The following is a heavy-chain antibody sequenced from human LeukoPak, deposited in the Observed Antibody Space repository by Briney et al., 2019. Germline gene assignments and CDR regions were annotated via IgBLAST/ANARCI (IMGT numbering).Heavy chain of an antibody. CDR3: ARVDGSCSGGSCPSGNWFDP. CDR1: GVSNSSGRYY. V-gene: IGHV4-61*02. D-gene: IGHD2-15*01. J-gene: IGHJ5*02. Sequence: SDTLSLTCSVSGVSNSSGRYYGSWIRQPAGKGLEGIGRFYTSGITNYNPSLKSRLPISLATSKNQFSLKLSSVTAADTAVYYCARVDGSCSGGSCPSGNWFDPWGQGTLVTVSS. CDR2: FYTSGIT.